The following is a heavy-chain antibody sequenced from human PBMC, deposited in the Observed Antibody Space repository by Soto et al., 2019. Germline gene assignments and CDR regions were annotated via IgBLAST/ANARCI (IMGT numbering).Heavy chain of an antibody. V-gene: IGHV3-21*01. CDR3: ARDGYCSSTSCYIA. D-gene: IGHD2-2*03. CDR1: GFTFSSYS. Sequence: PGGSLRLSCAASGFTFSSYSMNWVRQAPGKGLEWVSSISSSSSYIYYADSVKGRFTISRDNAKNSLYLQMNSLRAEDTAVYYCARDGYCSSTSCYIAWGQGTLVTVSP. CDR2: ISSSSSYI. J-gene: IGHJ5*02.